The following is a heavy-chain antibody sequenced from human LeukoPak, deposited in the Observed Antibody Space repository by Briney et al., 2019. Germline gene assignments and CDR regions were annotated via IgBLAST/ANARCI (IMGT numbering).Heavy chain of an antibody. D-gene: IGHD2-2*02. Sequence: GASVKVSCKASGYAFTSYGISWVRQAPGQGLEWMGWISAYNGNTNYAQKLQGRVTMSTDTSTSTAYMELRSLRSDDTAVYYCARPSFHCSSTSCYTGYGMDVWGRGTTVTVSS. CDR3: ARPSFHCSSTSCYTGYGMDV. CDR1: GYAFTSYG. V-gene: IGHV1-18*01. J-gene: IGHJ6*02. CDR2: ISAYNGNT.